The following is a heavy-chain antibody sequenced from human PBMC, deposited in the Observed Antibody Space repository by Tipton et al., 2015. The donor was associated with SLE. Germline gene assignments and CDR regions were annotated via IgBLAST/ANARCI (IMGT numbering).Heavy chain of an antibody. D-gene: IGHD2-21*01. CDR2: INHSGST. CDR1: GGSFSGYY. CDR3: ARLFEKRQQIDY. V-gene: IGHV4-34*01. Sequence: TLSLTCAVYGGSFSGYYWSWIRQPPGKGLEWIGEINHSGSTNYNPSLKSRVTISVDTSKNQFSLKLSSVTAADTAVYYCARLFEKRQQIDYWGQGTLVTVSS. J-gene: IGHJ4*02.